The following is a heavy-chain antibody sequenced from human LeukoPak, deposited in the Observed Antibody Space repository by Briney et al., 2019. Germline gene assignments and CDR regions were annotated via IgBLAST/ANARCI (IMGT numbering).Heavy chain of an antibody. CDR2: IIPIFGTA. Sequence: ASVKVSCKASGGTFSSYAISWVRQAPGQGLEWMGGIIPIFGTANYAQKFQGRVTITADESTSTAYMELSSLRSEDTAVYYCALAYYPSYYFDYWGQGTLVTVSS. J-gene: IGHJ4*02. CDR1: GGTFSSYA. D-gene: IGHD1-26*01. CDR3: ALAYYPSYYFDY. V-gene: IGHV1-69*13.